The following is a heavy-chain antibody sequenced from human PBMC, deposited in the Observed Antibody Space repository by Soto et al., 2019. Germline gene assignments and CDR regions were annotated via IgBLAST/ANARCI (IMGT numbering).Heavy chain of an antibody. Sequence: SETLSLTCTVSGGSISSYYWSWIRQPPGKGLEWIGYIYYSGSTNYNPSLKSRVTISVDTSKNQFSLKLSSVTAADTAVYYCARHAYCYFWSGYYEGWFDPWGQGTLVTVSS. D-gene: IGHD3-3*01. CDR2: IYYSGST. CDR3: ARHAYCYFWSGYYEGWFDP. CDR1: GGSISSYY. J-gene: IGHJ5*02. V-gene: IGHV4-59*08.